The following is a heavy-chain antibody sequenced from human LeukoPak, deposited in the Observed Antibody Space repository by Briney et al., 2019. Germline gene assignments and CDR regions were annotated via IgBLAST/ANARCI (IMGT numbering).Heavy chain of an antibody. Sequence: SETLSLTCAVYGGSFSGYYWSWIRQPPGKGLEWIGEINHSGSTNYNPSLKSRVTISVDTSKNQFSLKLSSVTAADTAVYYCARGRIVLMVYAAYFDDWGQGTLVTVSS. J-gene: IGHJ4*02. CDR3: ARGRIVLMVYAAYFDD. CDR2: INHSGST. D-gene: IGHD2-8*01. V-gene: IGHV4-34*01. CDR1: GGSFSGYY.